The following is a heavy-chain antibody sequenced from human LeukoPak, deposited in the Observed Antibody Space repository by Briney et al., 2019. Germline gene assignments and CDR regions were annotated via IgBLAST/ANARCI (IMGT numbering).Heavy chain of an antibody. V-gene: IGHV3-21*04. J-gene: IGHJ4*02. CDR2: ISPDSNYK. CDR1: GFTFSTYS. CDR3: ARAQDGSFDY. Sequence: GGSLRLSCAASGFTFSTYSMNWLRLAPGKGLEWVSSISPDSNYKYYVDSVKGRFTISRDNSKNTLYLQMNSLRAEDTAVYYCARAQDGSFDYWGQGTLVTVSS.